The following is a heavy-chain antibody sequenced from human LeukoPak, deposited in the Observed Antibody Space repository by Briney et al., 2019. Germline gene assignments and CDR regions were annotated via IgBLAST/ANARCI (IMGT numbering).Heavy chain of an antibody. D-gene: IGHD3-3*01. CDR3: ARGDELRFLEWSIDY. J-gene: IGHJ4*02. Sequence: ASVKVSCKASGYTFTGYYMHSVRQAPGQGLEWVGWINPNSGGTNYAQKFQGRVTMTRDTSISTAYMELSRLRSDDTAVYYCARGDELRFLEWSIDYWGQGTLVTVSS. V-gene: IGHV1-2*02. CDR1: GYTFTGYY. CDR2: INPNSGGT.